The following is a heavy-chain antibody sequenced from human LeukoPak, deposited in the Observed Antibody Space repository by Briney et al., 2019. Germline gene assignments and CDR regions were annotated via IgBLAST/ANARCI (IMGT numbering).Heavy chain of an antibody. Sequence: SETLSLTCAVYGESFTAYYWSWIRQPPGKGLEWIGEIDQSGSTNYNPSLKSRVTISVDTSKNQFSLKLSSVTAADTAVYYCARDRDVLRYFDWSSARAFDIWGQGTMVTVSS. CDR3: ARDRDVLRYFDWSSARAFDI. D-gene: IGHD3-9*01. CDR2: IDQSGST. CDR1: GESFTAYY. J-gene: IGHJ3*02. V-gene: IGHV4-34*01.